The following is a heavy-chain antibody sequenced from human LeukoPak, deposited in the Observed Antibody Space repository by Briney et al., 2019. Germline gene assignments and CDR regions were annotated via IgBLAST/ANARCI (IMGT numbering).Heavy chain of an antibody. V-gene: IGHV4-34*01. CDR3: ASRDYYDSSGYYGDY. CDR2: INHSGST. D-gene: IGHD3-22*01. Sequence: SETLSLTCAVYGGSFSGYYWSWIRQPPGKGLEWVGEINHSGSTNYNPSLKSRVTISVDTSKNQFSLKLSSVTAADTAVYYCASRDYYDSSGYYGDYWGQGTLVTVSS. CDR1: GGSFSGYY. J-gene: IGHJ4*02.